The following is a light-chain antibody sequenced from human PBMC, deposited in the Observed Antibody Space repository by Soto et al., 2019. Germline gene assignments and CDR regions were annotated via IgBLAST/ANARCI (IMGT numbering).Light chain of an antibody. V-gene: IGKV3-11*01. J-gene: IGKJ1*01. CDR3: HQRQSWPRT. CDR2: DAS. CDR1: QSVNTY. Sequence: EIVVTQSPATLSLSPGTRPTLSRRASQSVNTYLAWYQQNRGQAPRLLIHDASNRATGIPARFSGSGYGTDVNLTISSLATEDFAIYYCHQRQSWPRTFGQGTKVDI.